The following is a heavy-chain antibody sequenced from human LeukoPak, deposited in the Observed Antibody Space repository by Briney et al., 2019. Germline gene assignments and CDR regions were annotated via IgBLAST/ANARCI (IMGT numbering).Heavy chain of an antibody. CDR2: IYYSGST. J-gene: IGHJ6*03. V-gene: IGHV4-59*01. CDR3: ARGVVIRGYYYYYYMDV. Sequence: SEILSLTCTVSGGSISSYYWSWIRQPPGKGLEWIGYIYYSGSTNYNPSLKSRVTISVDTSKNQFSLKLSSVTAAGTAVYYCARGVVIRGYYYYYYMDVWGKGTTVTISS. D-gene: IGHD3-3*01. CDR1: GGSISSYY.